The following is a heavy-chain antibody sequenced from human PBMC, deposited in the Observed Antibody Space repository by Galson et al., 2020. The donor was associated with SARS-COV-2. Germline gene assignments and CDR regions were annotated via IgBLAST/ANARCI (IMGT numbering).Heavy chain of an antibody. Sequence: ASVKVSCKASGYTFTSYGISWVRQAPGQGLEWMGWISAYNGNTNYAQKLQGRVTMTTDTSTSTAYMELRSLRSDDTAVYYCARERGELLWFGELFTRVGDYYGMDVWGQGTTVTVSS. CDR1: GYTFTSYG. J-gene: IGHJ6*02. D-gene: IGHD3-10*01. CDR3: ARERGELLWFGELFTRVGDYYGMDV. CDR2: ISAYNGNT. V-gene: IGHV1-18*01.